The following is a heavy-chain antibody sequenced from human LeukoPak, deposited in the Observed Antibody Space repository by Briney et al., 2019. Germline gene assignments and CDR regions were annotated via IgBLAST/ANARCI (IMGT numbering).Heavy chain of an antibody. CDR2: ISTSSSYI. CDR3: ARDHRGSPNYDSSGPLDY. Sequence: PGGSLRLSCAASGFTFSSYSMNWDRQAPGRGLEWVSSISTSSSYIYYADSVKGRFTISRDNAKNSLYLQMNSLRAEDTAVYYCARDHRGSPNYDSSGPLDYWGQGTLVTVSS. D-gene: IGHD3-22*01. CDR1: GFTFSSYS. V-gene: IGHV3-21*01. J-gene: IGHJ4*02.